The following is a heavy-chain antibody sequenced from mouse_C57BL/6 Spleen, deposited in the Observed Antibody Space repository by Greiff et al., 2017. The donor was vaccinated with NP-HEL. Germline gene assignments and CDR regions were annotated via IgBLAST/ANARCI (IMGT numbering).Heavy chain of an antibody. V-gene: IGHV1-55*01. Sequence: VQLQQPGAELVKPGASVKMSCKASGYTFTSYWITWVKQRPGQGLEWIGDIYPGSGSTNYNEKFKSKATLTVDTSSSTAYMQLSSLTSEDSAVYYCARRGLRGDYAMDYWGQGTSVTVSS. D-gene: IGHD2-4*01. CDR1: GYTFTSYW. J-gene: IGHJ4*01. CDR3: ARRGLRGDYAMDY. CDR2: IYPGSGST.